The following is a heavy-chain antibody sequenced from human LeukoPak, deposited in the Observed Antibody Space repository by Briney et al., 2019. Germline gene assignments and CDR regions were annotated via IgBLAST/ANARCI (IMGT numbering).Heavy chain of an antibody. Sequence: ASVKVSCKASGYTFTSYGISWVRQAPGQGLEWMGWISSYNGNTNYAQKFQGRVTITADESTSTAYMELSSLRSEDTAVYYCARDRSRCSSTSCYMVFDYWGQGTLVTVSS. V-gene: IGHV1-18*01. CDR3: ARDRSRCSSTSCYMVFDY. D-gene: IGHD2-2*02. CDR1: GYTFTSYG. CDR2: ISSYNGNT. J-gene: IGHJ4*02.